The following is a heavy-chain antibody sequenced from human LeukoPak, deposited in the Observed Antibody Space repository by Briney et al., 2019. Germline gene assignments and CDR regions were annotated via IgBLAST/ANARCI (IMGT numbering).Heavy chain of an antibody. V-gene: IGHV3-23*01. Sequence: GGSLRLSCAASGFTFSSYAMSWVRQAPGKGLEWVSTISGSGGFTYYADSVKGRFTISRDNSKNTLYLQMNSLRAEDTAVYYCAKGGICSSTSCPYYYYGMDVWGQGTTVTVSS. D-gene: IGHD2-2*01. CDR1: GFTFSSYA. J-gene: IGHJ6*02. CDR3: AKGGICSSTSCPYYYYGMDV. CDR2: ISGSGGFT.